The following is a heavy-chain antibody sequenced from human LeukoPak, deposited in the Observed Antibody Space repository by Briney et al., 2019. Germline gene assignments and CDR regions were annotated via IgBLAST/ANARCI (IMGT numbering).Heavy chain of an antibody. CDR2: IYSSGST. CDR3: ARDYSGTYSWYYYYMDV. D-gene: IGHD1-26*01. Sequence: SETLSLTCTVSGGSIRSYYWSWVRQAAGKGLEWIGRIYSSGSTNYNSSLRSRVTMSVDTSKNQFSLRLSSVTAADTAVYYCARDYSGTYSWYYYYMDVWGKGTTVTVSS. J-gene: IGHJ6*03. V-gene: IGHV4-4*07. CDR1: GGSIRSYY.